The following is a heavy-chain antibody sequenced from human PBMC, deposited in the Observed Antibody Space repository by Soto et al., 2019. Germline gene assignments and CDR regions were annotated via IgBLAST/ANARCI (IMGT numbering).Heavy chain of an antibody. V-gene: IGHV3-15*07. CDR3: AADLPDWGAYAFDY. J-gene: IGHJ4*02. CDR1: GFSFHMAW. CDR2: IKSYINGVTI. Sequence: PGGSLRLSCAASGFSFHMAWMNWVRQTPGKGLERVGRIKSYINGVTIDYAAPVKGRFTISRDDSRGRLYLEMDSLITEDTALYYCAADLPDWGAYAFDYWGQGTPVTVSS. D-gene: IGHD3-16*01.